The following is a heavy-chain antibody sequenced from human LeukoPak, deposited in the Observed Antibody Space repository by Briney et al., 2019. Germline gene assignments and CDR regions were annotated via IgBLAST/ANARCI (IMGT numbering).Heavy chain of an antibody. D-gene: IGHD6-13*01. V-gene: IGHV4-59*08. Sequence: SETLSLTCTVSGDSITTYYWSWIRQPPGKGLEYVGYIYYSGNTNYNPSLKGRVTISVDTSKNQFSLKLSSVTAADTAVYYCARRVAAAGTIWFDPWGQGTLVTVSS. CDR3: ARRVAAAGTIWFDP. CDR2: IYYSGNT. J-gene: IGHJ5*02. CDR1: GDSITTYY.